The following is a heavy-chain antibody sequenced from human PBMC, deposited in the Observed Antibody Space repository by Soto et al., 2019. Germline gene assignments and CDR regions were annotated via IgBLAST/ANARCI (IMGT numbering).Heavy chain of an antibody. CDR2: ISYDGSNK. CDR1: GFTFSSYA. D-gene: IGHD1-26*01. Sequence: QVQLVESGGGVVQPGRSLRLSCAASGFTFSSYAMHWVRQAPGKGLEWVAVISYDGSNKYYADSVKGRFTISRDNSKNTLYMQMNSVRAEDTAVYDCARERYSGSDFDYWGQGTLVTVSS. CDR3: ARERYSGSDFDY. V-gene: IGHV3-30-3*01. J-gene: IGHJ4*02.